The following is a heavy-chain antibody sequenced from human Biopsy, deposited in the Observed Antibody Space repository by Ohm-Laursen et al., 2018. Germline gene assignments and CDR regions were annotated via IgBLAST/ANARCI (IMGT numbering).Heavy chain of an antibody. CDR2: MNPNSGNT. CDR1: GYTFTSYD. CDR3: ARVPSTTRSRDY. Sequence: SVKVSCKSSGYTFTSYDINWVRQATGQGLEWMGWMNPNSGNTGYAQKFQGRVTMTRNTSISTAYMELSSLRSEDTAVYYCARVPSTTRSRDYWGQGTLVTVSS. V-gene: IGHV1-8*01. D-gene: IGHD2-2*01. J-gene: IGHJ4*02.